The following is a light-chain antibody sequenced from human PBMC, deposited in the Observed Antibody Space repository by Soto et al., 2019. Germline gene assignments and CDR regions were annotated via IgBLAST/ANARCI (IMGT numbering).Light chain of an antibody. CDR2: DVS. CDR3: CSYAGSYLV. CDR1: SSDVGGYNY. Sequence: QSALTQPRSVSGAPGQSVTISCTGTSSDVGGYNYVSWYQQHPGKAPKLMIYDVSKRPSGVPDRFSGSKSGNTASLTISGVQAEDEADYHCCSYAGSYLVFGGGTKLTVL. V-gene: IGLV2-11*01. J-gene: IGLJ2*01.